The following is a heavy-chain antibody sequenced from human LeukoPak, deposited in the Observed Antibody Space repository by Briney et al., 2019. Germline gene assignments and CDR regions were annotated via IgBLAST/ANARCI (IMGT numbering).Heavy chain of an antibody. D-gene: IGHD3-3*01. Sequence: ASVKVSCKASGYTFTSYGISWVRQAPGQGLEWMGWISAYNGNTNYAQKLRGRVTMTTDTSTSTTYMELRSLRSDDTAVYYCATTYYDFWSGYSHPLYFDYWGQGTLVTVSS. J-gene: IGHJ4*02. CDR2: ISAYNGNT. CDR1: GYTFTSYG. V-gene: IGHV1-18*01. CDR3: ATTYYDFWSGYSHPLYFDY.